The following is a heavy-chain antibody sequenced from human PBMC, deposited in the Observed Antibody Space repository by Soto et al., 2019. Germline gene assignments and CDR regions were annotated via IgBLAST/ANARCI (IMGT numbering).Heavy chain of an antibody. CDR1: GFTFSSYG. CDR2: ISYDGSNK. Sequence: GGSLRLSCAASGFTFSSYGMHWVRQAPGKGLEWVAVISYDGSNKYYADSVKGRFTISRDNSKNTLNLQMNSLRAEDTAVYYCAKVLRGAPYYYYYGMDVWGQGTTVTVSS. V-gene: IGHV3-30*18. CDR3: AKVLRGAPYYYYYGMDV. D-gene: IGHD1-26*01. J-gene: IGHJ6*02.